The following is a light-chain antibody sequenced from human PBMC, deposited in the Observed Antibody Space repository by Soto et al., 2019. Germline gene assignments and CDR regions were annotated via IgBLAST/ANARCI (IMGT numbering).Light chain of an antibody. CDR1: STDFVSYNR. Sequence: QSALTQPPSVSGSPGQSVTISCTGTSTDFVSYNRVSWYQQPPGTAPKLMIYEVSKRPSGVPDRFSGSKSGNTASLTISGLQAADEADYYCQAYDYILTASVFGGGTKLTVL. J-gene: IGLJ3*02. CDR2: EVS. V-gene: IGLV2-18*01. CDR3: QAYDYILTASV.